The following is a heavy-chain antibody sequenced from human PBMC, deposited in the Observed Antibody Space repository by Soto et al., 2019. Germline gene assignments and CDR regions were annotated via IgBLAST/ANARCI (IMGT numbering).Heavy chain of an antibody. D-gene: IGHD4-17*01. V-gene: IGHV3-53*04. CDR1: GFTVSSNY. Sequence: EVQLVESGGGLVQPGGSLRLSCAASGFTVSSNYMSRVRQAPGKGLEWVSVIYSGGSTYYADSVKGRFTISRHNSKNTLYLLMNSLRAEDTAVYYCARDFRPPYGVRYFDYWGQGTLVTVSS. CDR2: IYSGGST. CDR3: ARDFRPPYGVRYFDY. J-gene: IGHJ4*02.